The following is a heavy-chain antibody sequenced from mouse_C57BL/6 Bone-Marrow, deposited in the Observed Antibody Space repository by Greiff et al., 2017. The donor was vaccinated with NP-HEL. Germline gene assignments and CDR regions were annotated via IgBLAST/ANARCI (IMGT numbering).Heavy chain of an antibody. V-gene: IGHV1-61*01. CDR2: IYPSDSET. CDR1: GYTFTSYW. D-gene: IGHD1-1*01. J-gene: IGHJ4*01. CDR3: ARSITTVVARNYAMDY. Sequence: VKLQQPGAELVRPGSSVKLSCKASGYTFTSYWMDWVKQRPGQGLEWIGNIYPSDSETHYNQKFKDKATLTVDKSSSTAYMQLSSLTSEDSAVYYCARSITTVVARNYAMDYWGQGTSVTVSS.